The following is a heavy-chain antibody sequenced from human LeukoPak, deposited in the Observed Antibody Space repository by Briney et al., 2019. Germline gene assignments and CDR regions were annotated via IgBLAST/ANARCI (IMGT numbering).Heavy chain of an antibody. CDR2: ISGSGGSS. J-gene: IGHJ4*02. Sequence: GGSLRLSCAASGFTFSSSAMSWVRQAPGKGLEWVSGISGSGGSSYYADSVKGRFTISRDNAKNSLYLQMNSLRAEDTAVYYCARADYYETSGPFGYWGQGTLVIVSS. CDR3: ARADYYETSGPFGY. D-gene: IGHD3-22*01. CDR1: GFTFSSSA. V-gene: IGHV3-23*01.